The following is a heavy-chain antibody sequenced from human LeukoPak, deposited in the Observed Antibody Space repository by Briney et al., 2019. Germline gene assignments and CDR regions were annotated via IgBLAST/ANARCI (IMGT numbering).Heavy chain of an antibody. CDR2: IYHSRST. D-gene: IGHD4-17*01. V-gene: IGHV4-38-2*02. CDR1: GYSISSGYY. CDR3: ARGLRYFDY. J-gene: IGHJ4*02. Sequence: PSETLSLTRTVSGYSISSGYYWGWIRQPPGKGLEWIGSIYHSRSTYYNPSLKSRVTISVDTSKNQFSLKLSSMTAADTAVYYCARGLRYFDYWGQGALVTVSS.